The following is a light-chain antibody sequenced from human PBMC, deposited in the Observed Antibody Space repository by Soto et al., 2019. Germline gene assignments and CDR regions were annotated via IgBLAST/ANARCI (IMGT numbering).Light chain of an antibody. CDR1: SSDVGGYNY. CDR2: HVS. V-gene: IGLV2-14*01. Sequence: QSALTQPASVSGSPGQSITLSCTGTSSDVGGYNYVSWYQQHPGKAPKLMIYHVSNRPSGVSNRFSGSKSGNTASLTISGLQAEDEADYYCSSYTSSTTLVVGGGTKVTVL. J-gene: IGLJ2*01. CDR3: SSYTSSTTLV.